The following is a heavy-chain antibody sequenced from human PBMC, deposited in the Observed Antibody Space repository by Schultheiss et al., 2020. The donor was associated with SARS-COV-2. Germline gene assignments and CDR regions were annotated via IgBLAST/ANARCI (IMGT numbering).Heavy chain of an antibody. D-gene: IGHD2-2*01. J-gene: IGHJ5*02. CDR3: ARESSSTSRWFDP. V-gene: IGHV4-31*03. CDR2: IYYSGGT. Sequence: SETLSLTCSVSGGSISSNNNFWAWIRQPPGKGLEWIGYIYYSGGTNYSPSLKSRVTISVDTSKNQFSLKLSSVSAADTAVYYCARESSSTSRWFDPWGQGTLVTVSS. CDR1: GGSISSNNNF.